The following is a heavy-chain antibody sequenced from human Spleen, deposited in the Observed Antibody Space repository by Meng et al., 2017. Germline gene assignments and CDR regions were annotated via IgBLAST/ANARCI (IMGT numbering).Heavy chain of an antibody. J-gene: IGHJ4*02. V-gene: IGHV3-7*04. CDR1: GFIFSNYW. D-gene: IGHD5-18*01. CDR2: IKQDGREK. CDR3: ARGGIQLWQPNGY. Sequence: GGSLRLSCAASGFIFSNYWMSWVRQAPGKGLEWVANIKQDGREKYYVDSVKGRFTISRDNAKNSLYLQMNSLRAEDTAVYYCARGGIQLWQPNGYWGQGTLVTVSS.